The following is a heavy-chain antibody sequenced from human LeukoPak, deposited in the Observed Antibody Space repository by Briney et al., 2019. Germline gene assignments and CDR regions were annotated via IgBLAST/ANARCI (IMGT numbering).Heavy chain of an antibody. CDR1: GFMFSNFG. Sequence: GGSLRLSCAASGFMFSNFGMHWVRQAPGKGLEWVTVIWYDGSDKYYADSVKGRFTISRDNSKNIVYLQMNSLRAEDTAVYYCAREYYYDSGSLGAFDIWGQGTMDTVSS. J-gene: IGHJ3*02. D-gene: IGHD3-10*01. CDR3: AREYYYDSGSLGAFDI. CDR2: IWYDGSDK. V-gene: IGHV3-33*01.